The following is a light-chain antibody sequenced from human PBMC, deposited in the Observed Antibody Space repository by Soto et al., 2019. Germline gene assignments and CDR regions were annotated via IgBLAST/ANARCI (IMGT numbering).Light chain of an antibody. J-gene: IGLJ1*01. CDR1: SSDVGGYNY. CDR3: SSYTSSSTLYV. Sequence: SVLTQPASVSGSPGQSITISCTGTSSDVGGYNYVSWYKQHPGKAPKLMIYEVSNRPSGDSNRFSGSKSGNTASLTISGLQAEDEDNYYCSSYTSSSTLYVFGNGTKVTV. V-gene: IGLV2-14*01. CDR2: EVS.